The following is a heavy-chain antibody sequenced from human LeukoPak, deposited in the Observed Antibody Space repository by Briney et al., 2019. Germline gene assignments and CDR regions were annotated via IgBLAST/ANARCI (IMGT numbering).Heavy chain of an antibody. J-gene: IGHJ4*02. CDR3: ARAEGGSSSWYSSFDY. CDR1: AYSFTSYY. Sequence: GEALKISSNGSAYSFTSYYIGWVRHLPGEGLEWMGTIFPADSDTRYSPSFQCQVTISADKSISTAYLQWSSLKASDTAMYYCARAEGGSSSWYSSFDYWGQGTLVTVSS. D-gene: IGHD6-13*01. V-gene: IGHV5-51*01. CDR2: IFPADSDT.